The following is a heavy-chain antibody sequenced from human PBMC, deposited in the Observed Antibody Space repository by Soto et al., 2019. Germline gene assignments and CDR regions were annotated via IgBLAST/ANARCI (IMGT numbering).Heavy chain of an antibody. CDR2: ISYDGSNK. D-gene: IGHD3-16*01. CDR1: GFTFSSYA. Sequence: GGSLRLSCAASGFTFSSYAMHWVRQAPGKGLEWVAVISYDGSNKYYADSVKGRFTISGDNSKNTLYLQMNSLRAEDTAVYYCARDLDYGMDVWGQGTTVTVSS. J-gene: IGHJ6*02. CDR3: ARDLDYGMDV. V-gene: IGHV3-30-3*01.